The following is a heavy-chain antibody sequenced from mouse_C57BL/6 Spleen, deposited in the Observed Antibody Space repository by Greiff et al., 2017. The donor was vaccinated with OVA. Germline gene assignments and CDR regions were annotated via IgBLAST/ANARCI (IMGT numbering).Heavy chain of an antibody. CDR2: IYPGDGDT. V-gene: IGHV1-80*01. CDR3: ARGLITTVVATPDY. Sequence: VQLQQSGAELVKPGASVKISCKASGYAFSSYWMNWVKQRPGKGLEWIGQIYPGDGDTNYNGKFKGKATLTADKSSSTAYMQLSSLTSEDSAVYFCARGLITTVVATPDYWGQGTTLTVSS. J-gene: IGHJ2*01. D-gene: IGHD1-1*01. CDR1: GYAFSSYW.